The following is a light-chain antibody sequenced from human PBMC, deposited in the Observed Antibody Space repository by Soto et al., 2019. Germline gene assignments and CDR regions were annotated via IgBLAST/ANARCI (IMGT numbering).Light chain of an antibody. CDR1: QSVSSY. Sequence: EIVLTQSPATLSLSPGERATLSCRASQSVSSYLAWYQQKPGQAPRLLIYDASNRATGIPARFSGSGSGTDFTLTISSLEPEDFAVYYCQLRSNWPRPMYTFGQGTKLEIK. CDR3: QLRSNWPRPMYT. J-gene: IGKJ2*01. CDR2: DAS. V-gene: IGKV3-11*01.